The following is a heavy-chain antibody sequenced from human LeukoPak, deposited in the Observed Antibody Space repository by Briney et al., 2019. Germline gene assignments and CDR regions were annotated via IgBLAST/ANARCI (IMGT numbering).Heavy chain of an antibody. CDR3: AREGGQRGYSYGYRY. D-gene: IGHD5-18*01. V-gene: IGHV4-34*01. J-gene: IGHJ4*02. CDR2: INHSGST. CDR1: GGSFSSYY. Sequence: PSETLSLTCAVYGGSFSSYYWSWIRQPPGKGLEWLGEINHSGSTNYSPSLKSRVTISVDTSKNQFSLKLSSVTAADTAVCYCAREGGQRGYSYGYRYWGQGTLVTVSS.